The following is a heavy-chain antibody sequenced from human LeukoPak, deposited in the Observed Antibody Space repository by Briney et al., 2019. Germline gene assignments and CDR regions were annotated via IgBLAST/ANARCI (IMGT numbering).Heavy chain of an antibody. J-gene: IGHJ6*02. CDR2: INHSGST. V-gene: IGHV4-34*01. D-gene: IGHD4-17*01. Sequence: SETLSLTCAVYGGSFSGYYWSWIRQPPGKGLEWIGEINHSGSTNYNPSLKGRVTISVDTSKNQFSLKLSSVTAADTAVYYCASLTVSPYYYYGMDVWGQGTTVTVSS. CDR1: GGSFSGYY. CDR3: ASLTVSPYYYYGMDV.